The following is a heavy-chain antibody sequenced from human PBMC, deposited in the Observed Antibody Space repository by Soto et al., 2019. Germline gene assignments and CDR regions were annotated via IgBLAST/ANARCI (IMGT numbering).Heavy chain of an antibody. V-gene: IGHV3-23*01. D-gene: IGHD5-18*01. Sequence: GGSLRLSCAASGFTFSSYAMSWVRQAPGKGLEWVSAISGSGGSTYYADSVKGRFTISRDNSKNTLYLQMISLRAEDTAVYYCAKKLGDSYGTHDAFDIWGQGTMVTVSS. J-gene: IGHJ3*02. CDR1: GFTFSSYA. CDR3: AKKLGDSYGTHDAFDI. CDR2: ISGSGGST.